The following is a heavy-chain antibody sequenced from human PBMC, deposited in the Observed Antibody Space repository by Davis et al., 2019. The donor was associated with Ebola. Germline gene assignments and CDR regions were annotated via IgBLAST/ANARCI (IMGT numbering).Heavy chain of an antibody. J-gene: IGHJ4*02. CDR2: IKQDGTEK. CDR1: GFTFSSYW. D-gene: IGHD6-19*01. CDR3: ARDLAVAGRGPIDH. V-gene: IGHV3-7*01. Sequence: GESLKISCAASGFTFSSYWMSWVRQAPGKGPEWVANIKQDGTEKYYVDSVKGRFTISRDNAKNSLFLQMNSLRVEDTAVFYCARDLAVAGRGPIDHWGQGTLVTVSS.